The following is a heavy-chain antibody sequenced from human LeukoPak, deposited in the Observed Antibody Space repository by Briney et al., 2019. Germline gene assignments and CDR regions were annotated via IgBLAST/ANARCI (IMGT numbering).Heavy chain of an antibody. D-gene: IGHD4-17*01. J-gene: IGHJ2*01. CDR1: GYTFTGYY. V-gene: IGHV1-2*02. Sequence: ASVKVSCRASGYTFTGYYMHWVRQAPGQGLEWMGWINPNSGGTIYAQKFQGRVTMTRDTSISTAYMELSSLRSDDTAVYYCARYYGDLHWYFDLWGRGTLVTVSS. CDR2: INPNSGGT. CDR3: ARYYGDLHWYFDL.